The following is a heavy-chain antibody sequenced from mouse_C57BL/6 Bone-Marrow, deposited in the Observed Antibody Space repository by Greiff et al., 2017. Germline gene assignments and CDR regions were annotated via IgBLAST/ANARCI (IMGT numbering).Heavy chain of an antibody. J-gene: IGHJ2*01. D-gene: IGHD1-1*01. Sequence: EVMLVESGGGLVKPGGSLKLSCAASGFTFSDYGMHWVRQAPEKGLEWVAYISSGSSTIYYADTVKGRFTISRDNAKNTLFLQMTSLRSEDTAMYYCATYYGSSLYYFDYWGQGTTLTVSS. CDR3: ATYYGSSLYYFDY. V-gene: IGHV5-17*01. CDR1: GFTFSDYG. CDR2: ISSGSSTI.